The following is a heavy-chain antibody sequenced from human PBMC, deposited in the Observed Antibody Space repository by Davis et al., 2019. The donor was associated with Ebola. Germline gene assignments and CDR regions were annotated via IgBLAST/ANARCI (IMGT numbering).Heavy chain of an antibody. D-gene: IGHD2-8*01. Sequence: GESLKISCAASGFTFSSYGMHWVRQAPGKGLEWVAVIWYDGSNKYYADSVKGRFTISRDNSKNTLYLQMNSLRAEDTAMYYCASGAVGYCTNGVCYKSSVGAFDIWGQGTMVTVSS. CDR3: ASGAVGYCTNGVCYKSSVGAFDI. V-gene: IGHV3-33*01. CDR2: IWYDGSNK. J-gene: IGHJ3*02. CDR1: GFTFSSYG.